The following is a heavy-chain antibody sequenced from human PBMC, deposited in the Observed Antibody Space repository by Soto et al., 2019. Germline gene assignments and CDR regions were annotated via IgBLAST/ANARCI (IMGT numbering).Heavy chain of an antibody. CDR3: AREGQYSSGPNYFDY. J-gene: IGHJ4*02. V-gene: IGHV4-30-4*01. Sequence: SETLSLTCTVSGGSISSGDYYWSWIRQPPGKGLEWIGYIYYSGSTYYNPSLKSRVTISVDTSKNQFSLKLSSVTAADTAVYYCAREGQYSSGPNYFDYWGQGTLVTVSS. D-gene: IGHD6-19*01. CDR2: IYYSGST. CDR1: GGSISSGDYY.